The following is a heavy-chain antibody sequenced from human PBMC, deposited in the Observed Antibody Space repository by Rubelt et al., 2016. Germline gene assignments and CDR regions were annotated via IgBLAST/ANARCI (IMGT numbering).Heavy chain of an antibody. CDR3: ARGTYSPYFHY. CDR2: MYYSGTT. V-gene: IGHV4-39*01. J-gene: IGHJ4*01. CDR1: GGSLSSSNYY. D-gene: IGHD3-16*01. Sequence: QLQLQESGPGLVKPSETLSLSCTVSGGSLSSSNYYWGWIRQPPGKGLEWIGSMYYSGTTYYSPSLESRVTIYVDTSKNQLSLKLTSVTAAETAVYYCARGTYSPYFHYWGHGILVTVSS.